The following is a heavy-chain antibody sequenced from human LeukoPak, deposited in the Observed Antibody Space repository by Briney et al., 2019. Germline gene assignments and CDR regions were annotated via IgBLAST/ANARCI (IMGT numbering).Heavy chain of an antibody. CDR2: ISAYNGNT. V-gene: IGHV1-18*01. CDR1: GYTFTSYG. J-gene: IGHJ5*02. D-gene: IGHD6-19*01. CDR3: ARDPQWLVARVRYHWFDP. Sequence: EASVKVSCKASGYTFTSYGISWVRQAPGQGLEWMGWISAYNGNTNYAQKLQGRVTMTTDTPTSTAYMELRSLRSDDTAVYYCARDPQWLVARVRYHWFDPWGQGTLVTVSS.